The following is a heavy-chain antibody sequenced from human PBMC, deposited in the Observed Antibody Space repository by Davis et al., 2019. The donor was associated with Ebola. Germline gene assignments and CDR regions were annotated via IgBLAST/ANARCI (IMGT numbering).Heavy chain of an antibody. CDR3: ARQGRPTPEGGTAIPKY. V-gene: IGHV3-23*01. CDR2: ISYGVGYDT. CDR1: GFTFSDYA. D-gene: IGHD2-15*01. J-gene: IGHJ4*02. Sequence: GESLKISCAASGFTFSDYAMSWVRQAPGKGLEWVSVISYGVGYDTYYADSVKGRFTVSRDNSKNTLFLQMNSLRADDTAFYFCARQGRPTPEGGTAIPKYWGQGTLVTVSS.